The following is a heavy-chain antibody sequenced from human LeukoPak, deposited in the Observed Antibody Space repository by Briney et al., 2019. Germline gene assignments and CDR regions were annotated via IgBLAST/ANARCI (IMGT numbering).Heavy chain of an antibody. CDR3: ARRTYYYDSSGPNWFDP. CDR1: GYSFTNYW. J-gene: IGHJ5*02. Sequence: GESLKISCQGSGYSFTNYWIGWVRQMRGEGLGWVWIIYSGDSDTSYSPSFQGQVTISADKSISTAYLQWSSLKASDTAMYYCARRTYYYDSSGPNWFDPWGQGTLVTVSS. V-gene: IGHV5-51*01. D-gene: IGHD3-22*01. CDR2: IYSGDSDT.